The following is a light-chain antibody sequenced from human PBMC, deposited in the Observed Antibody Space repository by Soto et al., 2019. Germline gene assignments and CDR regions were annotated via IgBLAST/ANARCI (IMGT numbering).Light chain of an antibody. J-gene: IGLJ1*01. CDR3: QVWDSSRDHYV. Sequence: SYELTQPPSVSVAPGQTARITCGGNNIGSKNVHWHQQKPGQAPVLVVYDDSDRPSGIPERFSGSNSGNTATLTISRVEAGDEADYYCQVWDSSRDHYVFGTGTKLTVL. CDR2: DDS. V-gene: IGLV3-21*02. CDR1: NIGSKN.